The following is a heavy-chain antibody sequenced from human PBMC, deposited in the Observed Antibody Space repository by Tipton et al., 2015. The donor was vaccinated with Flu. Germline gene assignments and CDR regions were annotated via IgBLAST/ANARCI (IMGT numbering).Heavy chain of an antibody. J-gene: IGHJ4*02. CDR1: GFSFSSYE. D-gene: IGHD2-2*01. V-gene: IGHV3-48*03. CDR3: ARTRGGYCSSSSCYADYFDY. CDR2: ITSNGFTK. Sequence: GSLRLSCAASGFSFSSYEMNWVRQAPGKGLEWISHITSNGFTKYYADSVKGRFTISRDNAKNSLHLQMNSLRAEDTAVYYCARTRGGYCSSSSCYADYFDYWGQGTLVTVSS.